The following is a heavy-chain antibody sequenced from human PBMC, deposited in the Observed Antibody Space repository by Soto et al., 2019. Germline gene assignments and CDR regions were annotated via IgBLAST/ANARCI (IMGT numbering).Heavy chain of an antibody. D-gene: IGHD3-3*01. J-gene: IGHJ6*04. CDR3: AKDYDYWSGPR. V-gene: IGHV3-23*01. Sequence: EVQLLESGGGLVQPGGSLRLSCAASGFTFSSYAMSWVRQAPGKGLEWVSALSGSGGSTYYADFVKCRFTISRDNSKNTLYLQMNSLRAEDTAVYYGAKDYDYWSGPRWGKGTTVTVSS. CDR2: LSGSGGST. CDR1: GFTFSSYA.